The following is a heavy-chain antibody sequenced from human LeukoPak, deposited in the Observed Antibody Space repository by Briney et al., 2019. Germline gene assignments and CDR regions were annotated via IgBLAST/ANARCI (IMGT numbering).Heavy chain of an antibody. J-gene: IGHJ4*02. CDR1: GFTFVGYG. D-gene: IGHD3-3*02. V-gene: IGHV3-20*04. CDR3: ARDRLGHSFSVSHFDL. CDR2: INYNGAIT. Sequence: GGPLRLSCATSGFTFVGYGLSWVRRAPGKGLEWLCAINYNGAITDYADSVKGRFTISRDNAKNSLYLRMDSLRAEDTALYYCARDRLGHSFSVSHFDLWGQGTLVTVSS.